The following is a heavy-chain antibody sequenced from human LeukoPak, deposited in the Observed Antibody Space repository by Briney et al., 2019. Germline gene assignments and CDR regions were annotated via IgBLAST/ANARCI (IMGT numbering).Heavy chain of an antibody. V-gene: IGHV4-59*01. D-gene: IGHD5-18*01. CDR3: ARDSKVGHVDTAMSYYYYYGMDV. CDR1: GGSISSYY. CDR2: IYYSGST. J-gene: IGHJ6*02. Sequence: PSETLSLTCTVSGGSISSYYWSWIRQPPGKGLEWIGYIYYSGSTNYNPPLKSRVTISVDTSKNQFSLKLSSVTAADTAVYYCARDSKVGHVDTAMSYYYYYGMDVWGQGTTVTVSS.